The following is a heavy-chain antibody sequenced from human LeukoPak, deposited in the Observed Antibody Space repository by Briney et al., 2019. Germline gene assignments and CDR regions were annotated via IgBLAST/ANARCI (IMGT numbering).Heavy chain of an antibody. CDR1: GGTFSSYA. CDR3: ARAGVGGFGELSHYYYGMDV. D-gene: IGHD3-10*01. J-gene: IGHJ6*02. V-gene: IGHV1-69*04. Sequence: SVKVSCKASGGTFSSYAISWVRQAPGQGLEWMGRIIPILGIANYAQKFQGRVTITADKSTSTAYMELSSLRSEDTAVYYCARAGVGGFGELSHYYYGMDVWGQGTTVTVSS. CDR2: IIPILGIA.